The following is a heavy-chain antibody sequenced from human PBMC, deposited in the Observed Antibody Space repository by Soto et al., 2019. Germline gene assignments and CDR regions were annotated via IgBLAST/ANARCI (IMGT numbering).Heavy chain of an antibody. D-gene: IGHD3-3*01. CDR2: ISYDGDNR. CDR1: GFTFSRCG. CDR3: ARDLAGAIFGVVTHYGMDV. V-gene: IGHV3-30*03. J-gene: IGHJ6*02. Sequence: PGGSLRLSCAASGFTFSRCGMHCVRQAPGKGLEWVAVISYDGDNRYYADSVKGRFTISRDNPKNTVFLQMNTLRSDDTAVYYCARDLAGAIFGVVTHYGMDVWGQGTTVTVSS.